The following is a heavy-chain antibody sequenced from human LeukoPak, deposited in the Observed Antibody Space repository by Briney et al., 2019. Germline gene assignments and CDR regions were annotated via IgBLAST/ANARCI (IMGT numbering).Heavy chain of an antibody. CDR3: AKAPVGHCSGGSCYPFDY. CDR2: ISGSGGST. CDR1: GFTFSSYA. Sequence: GGSLRLSCAASGFTFSSYAMSWVRQAPGKGLEWVSAISGSGGSTYYADSVKGRFTISRDNPKNTLYLQMNSLRAEDTAVYYCAKAPVGHCSGGSCYPFDYWGQGTLVTASS. J-gene: IGHJ4*02. D-gene: IGHD2-15*01. V-gene: IGHV3-23*01.